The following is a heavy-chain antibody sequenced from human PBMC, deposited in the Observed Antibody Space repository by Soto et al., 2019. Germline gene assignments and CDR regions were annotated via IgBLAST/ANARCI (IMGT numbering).Heavy chain of an antibody. CDR3: ANSIRVYYSYGMDV. CDR2: ISGSGGST. V-gene: IGHV3-23*01. Sequence: EVQLLEPGGGLVQPGGSLRLSCAASGFTFSSYAMSWVRQAPGKGLEWVSAISGSGGSTYYADSVKGRFTISRDNSKNTLYLQMNSLRAEDTAVYYCANSIRVYYSYGMDVWGQGTTVTVSS. J-gene: IGHJ6*02. CDR1: GFTFSSYA.